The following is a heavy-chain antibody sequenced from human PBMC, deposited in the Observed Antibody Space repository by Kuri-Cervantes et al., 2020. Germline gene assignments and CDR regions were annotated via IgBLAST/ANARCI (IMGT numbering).Heavy chain of an antibody. CDR3: ARGWGVWRYYGSGSSTSYGMDV. J-gene: IGHJ6*02. V-gene: IGHV1-3*01. CDR1: GGTFSSYA. D-gene: IGHD3-10*01. CDR2: INAGNGYT. Sequence: ASVKVSCKASGGTFSSYAISWVRQAPGQGLEWMGGINAGNGYTKYSQKFQGRVTITRDTSASTAYMELSSLRSEDTAMYYCARGWGVWRYYGSGSSTSYGMDVWGQGTTVTVSS.